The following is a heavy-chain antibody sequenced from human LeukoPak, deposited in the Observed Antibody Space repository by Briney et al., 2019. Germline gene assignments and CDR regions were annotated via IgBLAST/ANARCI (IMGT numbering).Heavy chain of an antibody. CDR2: IYFSET. CDR1: GGSSSDTSYY. J-gene: IGHJ3*02. Sequence: PSETLSLTCTVSGGSSSDTSYYWPWIRQPPGKGLEWIGSIYFSETKYNPSLKSRITISGATSKKQFSLKLSSVTAADTAVYYCASPSKLVISRGGFDMWGQGTMVTVSA. CDR3: ASPSKLVISRGGFDM. V-gene: IGHV4-39*01. D-gene: IGHD3-22*01.